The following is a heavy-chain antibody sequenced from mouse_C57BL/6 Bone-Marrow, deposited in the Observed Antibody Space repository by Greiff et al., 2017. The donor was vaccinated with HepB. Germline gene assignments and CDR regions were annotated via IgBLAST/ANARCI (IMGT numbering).Heavy chain of an antibody. J-gene: IGHJ2*01. CDR2: INPSTGGT. V-gene: IGHV1-42*01. CDR3: ARTYYGTPLDY. D-gene: IGHD1-1*01. Sequence: VQLKQSGPELVKPGASVKISCKASGYSFTGYYMNWVKQSPEKSLEWIGEINPSTGGTTYNQKFKAKATLTVDKSSSTAYMQLKSLTSEDSAVYYCARTYYGTPLDYWGQGTTLTVSS. CDR1: GYSFTGYY.